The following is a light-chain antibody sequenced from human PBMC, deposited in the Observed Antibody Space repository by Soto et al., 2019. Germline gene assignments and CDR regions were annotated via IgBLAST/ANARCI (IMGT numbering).Light chain of an antibody. CDR3: QSYDSSLSALV. V-gene: IGLV1-40*01. J-gene: IGLJ2*01. CDR2: GNS. Sequence: QSVLTQPPSVSGAPGHRVTISCTGSSSNIGAGYDVHWYQQLPGTAPKLLIYGNSNRPSGVPDRFSGYKSGTSASLAITGLQAEDEADYYCQSYDSSLSALVFGGGTKLTVL. CDR1: SSNIGAGYD.